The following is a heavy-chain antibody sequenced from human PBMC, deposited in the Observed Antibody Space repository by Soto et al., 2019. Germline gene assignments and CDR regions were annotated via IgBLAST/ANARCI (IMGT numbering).Heavy chain of an antibody. CDR3: AKDAHSTFSFPNRYFDY. J-gene: IGHJ4*02. D-gene: IGHD2-2*01. CDR1: GYTFGAYG. V-gene: IGHV1-18*04. CDR2: ISVDNGNT. Sequence: QVQLVQSGPDVMKPGASVKVSCEASGYTFGAYGISWVRQAPGQGLEWMGRISVDNGNTNYAHKFQGRVAMTIDTAPRTAYMELWSLGPVNTAMYYCAKDAHSTFSFPNRYFDYWGQGTLVTVSS.